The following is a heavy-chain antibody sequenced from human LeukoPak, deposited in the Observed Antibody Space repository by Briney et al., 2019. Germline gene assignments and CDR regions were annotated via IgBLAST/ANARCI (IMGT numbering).Heavy chain of an antibody. CDR1: GDSISTYY. V-gene: IGHV4-59*01. J-gene: IGHJ4*02. CDR2: IYSSGNT. D-gene: IGHD1-26*01. Sequence: SETLSLTCSFSGDSISTYYWSWIRQSPGKGPEWIGHIYSSGNTDYNSSLKSRVTISVDTSKSQCSLRLSSVTATDTAVYYCARLRWQLVGPYFDYWGQGILVTVSS. CDR3: ARLRWQLVGPYFDY.